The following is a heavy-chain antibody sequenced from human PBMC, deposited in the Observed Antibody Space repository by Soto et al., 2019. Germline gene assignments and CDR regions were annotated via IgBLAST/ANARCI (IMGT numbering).Heavy chain of an antibody. CDR2: ISSSSSTI. D-gene: IGHD1-26*01. CDR1: GFTFSSYS. J-gene: IGHJ4*02. V-gene: IGHV3-48*02. Sequence: GGSLRLSCAASGFTFSSYSMNWVRQAPGKGLEWVSYISSSSSTIYYADSVKGRFTISRDNAKNSLYLQMNSLRDEDTAVYYCARAGGAQSSSYYELFDYWGQGTLVTVSS. CDR3: ARAGGAQSSSYYELFDY.